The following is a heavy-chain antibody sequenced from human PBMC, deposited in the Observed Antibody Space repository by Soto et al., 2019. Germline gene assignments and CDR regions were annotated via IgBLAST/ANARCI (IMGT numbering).Heavy chain of an antibody. CDR3: AKDAGIAAAGTQSFFDY. J-gene: IGHJ4*02. D-gene: IGHD6-13*01. CDR1: DLTFSTAW. CDR2: ISGSGGST. V-gene: IGHV3-23*01. Sequence: GGSQRLSYAVADLTFSTAWINWVRQAPGKGLEWVSAISGSGGSTYYADSVKGRFTISRDNSKNTLYLQMNSLRAEDTAVYYCAKDAGIAAAGTQSFFDYWGQGTLVTVS.